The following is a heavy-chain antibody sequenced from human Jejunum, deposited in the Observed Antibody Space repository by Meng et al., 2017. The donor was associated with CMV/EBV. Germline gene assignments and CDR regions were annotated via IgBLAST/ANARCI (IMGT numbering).Heavy chain of an antibody. CDR3: ARESGSYYWFDP. J-gene: IGHJ5*02. CDR1: AGPISGYY. V-gene: IGHV4-4*07. CDR2: IYTSGST. D-gene: IGHD1-26*01. Sequence: QMLLKESGHGLVKSSEGLSLTCFVSAGPISGYYWSWIRQPAGKGLEWIGRIYTSGSTHYNPSLKSRLTMSVDLAKNQISLKLSSVTAADTAVYYCARESGSYYWFDPWGQGTLVTVSS.